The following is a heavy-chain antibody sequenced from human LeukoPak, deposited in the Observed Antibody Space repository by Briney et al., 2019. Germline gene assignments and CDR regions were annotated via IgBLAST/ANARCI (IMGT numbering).Heavy chain of an antibody. D-gene: IGHD6-13*01. J-gene: IGHJ6*02. V-gene: IGHV3-30*03. Sequence: GRSLRLSCAASGFTFSSYGMHWVRQAPGKGLEWVAVISYDGSNKYYADSVKGRFTISRDNSKNTLYLQMNSLRAEDTAVYYCASPGYSSGWYKVYYYGMDVWGQGTTVTVSS. CDR1: GFTFSSYG. CDR2: ISYDGSNK. CDR3: ASPGYSSGWYKVYYYGMDV.